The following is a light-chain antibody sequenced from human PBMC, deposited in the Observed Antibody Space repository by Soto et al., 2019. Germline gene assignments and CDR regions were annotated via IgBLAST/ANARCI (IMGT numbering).Light chain of an antibody. V-gene: IGKV3-20*01. J-gene: IGKJ1*01. Sequence: EIVLTQSPGTLSLSPGERATLSCRASQSVASSYLAWYQQKPGQAPRLLVSGASRRATGIPDRFSGSGSGTDFTLTITRLEPEDFAVYYCQQYGHSPRTFGKGTKVEIK. CDR2: GAS. CDR3: QQYGHSPRT. CDR1: QSVASSY.